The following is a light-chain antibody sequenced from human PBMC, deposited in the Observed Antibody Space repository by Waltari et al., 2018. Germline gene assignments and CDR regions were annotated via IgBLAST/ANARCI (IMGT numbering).Light chain of an antibody. CDR3: ATWDDSLNAWI. J-gene: IGLJ2*01. Sequence: QSLLTQPPSISGAPGQRVTISCSGGSSNIGRNSVTWYPQVAGTTPKLLMYRSDQRPSGVSDRFSGSKSGTSASLAITGLLFADEADYICATWDDSLNAWIFGGGTRLTVL. CDR2: RSD. CDR1: SSNIGRNS. V-gene: IGLV1-44*01.